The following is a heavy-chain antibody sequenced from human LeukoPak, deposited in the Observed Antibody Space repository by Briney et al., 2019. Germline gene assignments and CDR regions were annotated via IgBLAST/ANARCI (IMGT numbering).Heavy chain of an antibody. CDR2: ISGSGGDT. CDR1: GFTFSTYA. V-gene: IGHV3-23*01. Sequence: GGSLRLSCAASGFTFSTYAMSWVRQAPGKGPEWVSTISGSGGDTYYADSVKGRFTISRDSSKNTLYLQMNSLRAEDTAVYYCAKERDTAMVSWYYFDYWGQGTLVTVSS. J-gene: IGHJ4*02. CDR3: AKERDTAMVSWYYFDY. D-gene: IGHD5-18*01.